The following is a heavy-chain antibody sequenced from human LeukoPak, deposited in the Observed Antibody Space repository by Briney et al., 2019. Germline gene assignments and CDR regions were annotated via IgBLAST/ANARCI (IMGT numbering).Heavy chain of an antibody. J-gene: IGHJ4*02. V-gene: IGHV3-23*01. CDR2: ISGSGGST. D-gene: IGHD3-10*01. CDR3: AREYYGSGSYYNVGY. Sequence: GGSLRLSCAASGFTFSSYAMSWVRQAPGKGLEWVSAISGSGGSTYYADSVKGRFTISRDNSKNTLYLQMNSLRAEDTALYYCAREYYGSGSYYNVGYWGQGTLVTVSS. CDR1: GFTFSSYA.